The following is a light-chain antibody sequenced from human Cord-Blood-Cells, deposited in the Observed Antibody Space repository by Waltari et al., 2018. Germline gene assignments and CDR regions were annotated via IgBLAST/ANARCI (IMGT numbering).Light chain of an antibody. V-gene: IGLV2-23*01. J-gene: IGLJ3*02. CDR2: EGS. Sequence: ALTPPSSVSGSPGPADPIPFTGTSSAVWGYNLFSWYQQHPGKAPKLMIYEGSKRPSGVSNRFSGSKSGNTASLTISGLQAEDEADYYCCSYAGSSTWVFGGGTKLTVL. CDR1: SSAVWGYNL. CDR3: CSYAGSSTWV.